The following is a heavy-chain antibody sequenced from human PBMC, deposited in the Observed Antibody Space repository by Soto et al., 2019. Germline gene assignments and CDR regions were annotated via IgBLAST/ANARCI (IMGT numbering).Heavy chain of an antibody. J-gene: IGHJ4*02. Sequence: QITLKESGPPLVKPTQPLTLTCTFSGFSLSTSGVGVGWIRQPPGKPLEWLAVIYWDDDKRSSSSLKSRLTIIKDTSKNQVVLTMTNMDPVDTATYYCAHHPYYGLGTYSFDYWGQGILVTVSS. CDR3: AHHPYYGLGTYSFDY. CDR2: IYWDDDK. CDR1: GFSLSTSGVG. V-gene: IGHV2-5*02. D-gene: IGHD3-10*01.